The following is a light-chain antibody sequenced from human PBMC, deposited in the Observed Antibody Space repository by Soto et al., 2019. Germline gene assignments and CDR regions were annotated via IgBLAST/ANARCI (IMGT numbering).Light chain of an antibody. J-gene: IGKJ1*01. CDR2: DAS. V-gene: IGKV1-5*01. CDR1: QSISSW. CDR3: QQYNSYLWT. Sequence: DIPMTQSPSTLSASVGDRVTITCRAIQSISSWLAWYQQKPGKAPKLLIYDASSLESGVPSRFSGSGSGTEFTLTISSLQPDDFATYYCQQYNSYLWTFGQGTKVEIK.